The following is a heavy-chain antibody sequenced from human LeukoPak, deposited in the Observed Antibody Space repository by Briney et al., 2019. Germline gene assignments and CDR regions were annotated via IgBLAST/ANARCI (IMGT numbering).Heavy chain of an antibody. J-gene: IGHJ6*03. D-gene: IGHD4-23*01. V-gene: IGHV4-39*07. CDR2: IYYSGST. CDR1: GCSISSSSYY. CDR3: ARGTVVNSHYYYYYYMDV. Sequence: SETLSLTCTVSGCSISSSSYYWGWIRQPPGKGLEWIGSIYYSGSTYYNPSLKSRVTISVDTSKNQFSLTLSSVTAADTAVYYCARGTVVNSHYYYYYYMDVWGKGTTVTVSS.